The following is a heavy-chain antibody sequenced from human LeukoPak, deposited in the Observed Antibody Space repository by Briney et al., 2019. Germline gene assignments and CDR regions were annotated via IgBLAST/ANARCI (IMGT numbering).Heavy chain of an antibody. D-gene: IGHD3-10*01. CDR3: AKEAAQYYGSGSYYSFGY. Sequence: PGGSLRLSCAASGFTFSSYSMNWVRQAPGKGLEWVSHIGGSGTTIYYADSVKGRFTISRDNSKNTLYLQMNSLRAEDTAVYYCAKEAAQYYGSGSYYSFGYWGQGTLVTVSS. J-gene: IGHJ4*02. CDR2: IGGSGTTI. CDR1: GFTFSSYS. V-gene: IGHV3-48*01.